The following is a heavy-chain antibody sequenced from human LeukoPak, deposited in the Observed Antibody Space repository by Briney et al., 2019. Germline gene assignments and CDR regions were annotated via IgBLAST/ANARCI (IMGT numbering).Heavy chain of an antibody. Sequence: GGSLRLSCAASGFTFSSYWMYWVRQAPGKGLVWVSRINSVGSSTNYADSVKGRCSISRDNAKNTLYLQMNSLRAEDTAVYYCARSPVEVDGFDIWGQGTMVTVSS. CDR2: INSVGSST. V-gene: IGHV3-74*01. D-gene: IGHD2-2*01. J-gene: IGHJ3*02. CDR3: ARSPVEVDGFDI. CDR1: GFTFSSYW.